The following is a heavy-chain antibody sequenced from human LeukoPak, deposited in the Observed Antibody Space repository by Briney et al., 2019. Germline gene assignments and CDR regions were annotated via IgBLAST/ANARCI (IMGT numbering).Heavy chain of an antibody. CDR3: ARDRPSYSSGWDY. D-gene: IGHD6-19*01. J-gene: IGHJ4*02. CDR2: ISSSSSYI. CDR1: GFTFSSYS. Sequence: GGSLRLSCEASGFTFSSYSMNWVRQAPGKGLEWVSSISSSSSYIYYADSVKGRFTISRDNAKNSLYLQMNSLRAEDTAVYYCARDRPSYSSGWDYWGQGTLVTVSS. V-gene: IGHV3-21*01.